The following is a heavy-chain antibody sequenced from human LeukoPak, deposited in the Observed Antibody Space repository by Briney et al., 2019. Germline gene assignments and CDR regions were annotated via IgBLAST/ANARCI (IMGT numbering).Heavy chain of an antibody. CDR2: VSYTGTT. V-gene: IGHV4-39*01. J-gene: IGHJ4*02. Sequence: SETLSLTCTVSGGSISSSGYSWAWIWQPPGKGLEWIGSVSYTGTTYYNPSLRSRATISVDTSKNQFSLKLTSVTAADTALYFCARQVHRSSWYDYWGQGTLVTVSS. CDR1: GGSISSSGYS. D-gene: IGHD6-13*01. CDR3: ARQVHRSSWYDY.